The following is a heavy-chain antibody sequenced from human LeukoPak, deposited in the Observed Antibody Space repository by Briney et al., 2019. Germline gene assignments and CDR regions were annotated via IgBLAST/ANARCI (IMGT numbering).Heavy chain of an antibody. CDR3: ARDLGFCGGDCYFAY. CDR1: VYTFTGYY. J-gene: IGHJ4*02. CDR2: INPNSGGT. Sequence: ASVKVSCKASVYTFTGYYMHWVRQAPGQGLEWMGWINPNSGGTNYAQKLQGRVTMTRDTSISTAYMELSRLRSDDTAVYYCARDLGFCGGDCYFAYWGQGTLVTVSS. D-gene: IGHD2-21*02. V-gene: IGHV1-2*02.